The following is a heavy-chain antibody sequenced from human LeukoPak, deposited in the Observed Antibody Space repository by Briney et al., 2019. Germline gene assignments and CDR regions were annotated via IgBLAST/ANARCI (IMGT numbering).Heavy chain of an antibody. CDR3: AENPNSAYISGYLFQH. V-gene: IGHV3-30*18. D-gene: IGHD6-19*01. J-gene: IGHJ1*01. CDR1: GFTFSSHG. CDR2: ISYDGSNK. Sequence: GRSLRLSCEASGFTFSSHGMHWVRQAPGKGLEWVAVISYDGSNKYYADSVKGRFTISRDNSKNTLYLQMNSLRAEDTAVYYCAENPNSAYISGYLFQHWGQGTLVTVSS.